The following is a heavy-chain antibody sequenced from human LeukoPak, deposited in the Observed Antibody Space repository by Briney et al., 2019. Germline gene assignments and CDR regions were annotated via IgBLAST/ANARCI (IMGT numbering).Heavy chain of an antibody. Sequence: SVKVSCKPSGFTFIRSAMQWVRQARGQRLEWIGWIFVGSGNTNYAQKFQERVTITRDMSTSTAYMELSSLRSEDTAVYYCAADRFHYYDSSGYRMVWFDPWGQGTLVTVSS. CDR3: AADRFHYYDSSGYRMVWFDP. J-gene: IGHJ5*02. CDR1: GFTFIRSA. CDR2: IFVGSGNT. V-gene: IGHV1-58*02. D-gene: IGHD3-22*01.